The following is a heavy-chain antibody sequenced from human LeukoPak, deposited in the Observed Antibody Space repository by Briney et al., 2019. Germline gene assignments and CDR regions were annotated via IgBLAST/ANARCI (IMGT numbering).Heavy chain of an antibody. Sequence: PGGSLRLSCAASGFTFSSYGMHCVRQAPGKGLEWVAVIWYDGSNKYYADSVKGRFTISRDNSKNTLYLQMNSLRAEDTAVYYCARDGDSSGRPIDYWGQGTLVTVSS. CDR2: IWYDGSNK. J-gene: IGHJ4*02. CDR3: ARDGDSSGRPIDY. D-gene: IGHD6-19*01. V-gene: IGHV3-33*01. CDR1: GFTFSSYG.